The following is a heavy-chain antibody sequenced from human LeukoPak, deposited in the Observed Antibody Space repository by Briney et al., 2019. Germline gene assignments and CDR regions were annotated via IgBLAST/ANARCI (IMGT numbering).Heavy chain of an antibody. V-gene: IGHV1-3*01. CDR3: ARGAAAGTGDWFDP. Sequence: ASVKVSCKASGYTFTSYAMHGVRQAPGQRREGMGWINAGNGNTKYSQKFQDRVTITRDTSASTAYMELSSLRSEDTAVYYCARGAAAGTGDWFDPWGQGTLVTVSS. CDR1: GYTFTSYA. J-gene: IGHJ5*02. D-gene: IGHD6-13*01. CDR2: INAGNGNT.